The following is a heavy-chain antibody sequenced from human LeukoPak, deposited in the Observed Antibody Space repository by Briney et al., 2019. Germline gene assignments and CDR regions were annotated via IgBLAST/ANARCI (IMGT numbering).Heavy chain of an antibody. J-gene: IGHJ4*02. Sequence: GGSLRLSCAASGFTFSSYGMHWVRQAPGKGLEWVAVIWYDGSNKYYADFVKGRFTISRDNSKNTLYLQMNSLRAEDTAVYYCARDAARTDSGYDEFDYWGQGTLVTVSS. CDR3: ARDAARTDSGYDEFDY. V-gene: IGHV3-33*01. CDR2: IWYDGSNK. CDR1: GFTFSSYG. D-gene: IGHD5-12*01.